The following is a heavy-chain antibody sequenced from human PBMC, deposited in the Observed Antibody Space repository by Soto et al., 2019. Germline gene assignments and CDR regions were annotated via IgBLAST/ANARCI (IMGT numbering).Heavy chain of an antibody. Sequence: QVQLQESGPGLVKPSGTLSLTCAVFGGSISNSNWWTWVRQPPGEGLDWIGEIFHSGSTNYNSSRMGRVTISVDKANNQFSLKLSSVTAADTAVYYCSHRPIVGAAIWGQGTLVTVSS. V-gene: IGHV4-4*02. J-gene: IGHJ4*02. CDR2: IFHSGST. D-gene: IGHD1-26*01. CDR3: SHRPIVGAAI. CDR1: GGSISNSNW.